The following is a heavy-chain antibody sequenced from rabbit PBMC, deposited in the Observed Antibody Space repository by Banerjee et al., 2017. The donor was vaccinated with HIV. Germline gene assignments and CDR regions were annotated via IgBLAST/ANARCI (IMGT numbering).Heavy chain of an antibody. CDR1: GFDFSNYY. CDR2: IYGGKGNR. V-gene: IGHV1S7*01. Sequence: QLEESGGGLVQPGESLTLSCKASGFDFSNYYMIWVRQAPGKGLEWIGIIYGGKGNRDYATWVNGRFTISSDNAQNTVELQMSSLTAADTATYFCARSPRYGGGAGCTYHNLWGPGTLVTVS. CDR3: ARSPRYGGGAGCTYHNL. D-gene: IGHD8-1*01. J-gene: IGHJ4*01.